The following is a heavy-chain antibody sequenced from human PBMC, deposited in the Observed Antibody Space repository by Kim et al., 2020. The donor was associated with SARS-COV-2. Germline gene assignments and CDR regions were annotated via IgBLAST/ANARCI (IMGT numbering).Heavy chain of an antibody. V-gene: IGHV3-7*03. CDR2: INEDGSEK. J-gene: IGHJ4*02. CDR3: ARDVGVEFDY. CDR1: GLSISMFS. Sequence: GGSLRLSCVASGLSISMFSLTWVRQAPGKGLEWVANINEDGSEKYYVDSVKGQFTISRDNAKNSMFLQLNSLRAEDTALYYCARDVGVEFDYWGQGTLVTVSS. D-gene: IGHD2-2*01.